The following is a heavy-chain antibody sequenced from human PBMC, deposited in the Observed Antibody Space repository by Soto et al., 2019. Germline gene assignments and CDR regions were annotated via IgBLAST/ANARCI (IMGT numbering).Heavy chain of an antibody. CDR2: IYYSGST. CDR1: GGSISSSSYY. Sequence: QLQLQESGPGLVKPSETLSLTCTVSGGSISSSSYYWGWIRQPPGKGLEWIGSIYYSGSTYYNPSLKSRITLSVGTAKIQFSLKLGSVTAADTAVYSCARPYGLYGSGSYPEEGGHYYYMDVWGKGTTVTVSS. V-gene: IGHV4-39*01. CDR3: ARPYGLYGSGSYPEEGGHYYYMDV. J-gene: IGHJ6*03. D-gene: IGHD3-10*01.